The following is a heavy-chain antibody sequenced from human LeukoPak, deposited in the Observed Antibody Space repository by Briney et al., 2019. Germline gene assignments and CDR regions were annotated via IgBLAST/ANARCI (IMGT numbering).Heavy chain of an antibody. J-gene: IGHJ3*02. Sequence: GGSLRLSCAASGFTFSSHWMHWVRQAPGRGLVWVSRINNRGRDTAYADFVEGRFTISRDNAKNMLYLQMNSLRAEDTAVYYCARGSYGPDIWGQGTMVTVSS. CDR3: ARGSYGPDI. CDR1: GFTFSSHW. D-gene: IGHD3-16*01. V-gene: IGHV3-74*01. CDR2: INNRGRDT.